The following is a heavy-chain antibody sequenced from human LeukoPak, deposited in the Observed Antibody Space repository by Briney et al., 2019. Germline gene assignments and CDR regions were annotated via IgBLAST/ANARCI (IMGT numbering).Heavy chain of an antibody. D-gene: IGHD6-13*01. CDR3: ARVIHSSSRTVPLYVFDF. V-gene: IGHV3-7*01. CDR1: VVTLSRHA. Sequence: GGAPRHSPAASVVTLSRHAMCWVRPAPREGRERVANIWQDGRDKYYVASVKGRFTISRDNAKNSLYLQMNSLRAEDTSVYYCARVIHSSSRTVPLYVFDFWGRSTRVSVSS. CDR2: IWQDGRDK. J-gene: IGHJ4*02.